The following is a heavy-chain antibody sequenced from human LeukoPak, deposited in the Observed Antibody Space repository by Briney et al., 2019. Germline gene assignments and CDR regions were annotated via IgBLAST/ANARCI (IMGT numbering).Heavy chain of an antibody. D-gene: IGHD3-22*01. CDR3: ATDSTGQGSRYYDYYSMDV. Sequence: PGGSLRLSCAASGFTVSSYYMSWVRQAPGKGLVWVAVIYSGGSTYYADSVKGRFTISRDNSKNTLYLQMNSLRAEDTAVYYCATDSTGQGSRYYDYYSMDVWGKGTTVTVSS. CDR2: IYSGGST. J-gene: IGHJ6*03. CDR1: GFTVSSYY. V-gene: IGHV3-66*02.